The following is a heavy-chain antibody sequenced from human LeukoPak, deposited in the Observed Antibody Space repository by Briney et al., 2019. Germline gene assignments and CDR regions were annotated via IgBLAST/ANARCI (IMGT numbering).Heavy chain of an antibody. CDR2: INHSGST. CDR1: GGSISSGDYY. V-gene: IGHV4-39*07. J-gene: IGHJ4*02. Sequence: SETLSLTCTVSGGSISSGDYYWSWIRQPPGKELEWIGEINHSGSTNYNPSLKSRVTISVDTSKNQFSLKLSSVTAADTAVYYCARALPKLGYCSSTSCYAVYFDYWGQGTLVTVSS. D-gene: IGHD2-2*01. CDR3: ARALPKLGYCSSTSCYAVYFDY.